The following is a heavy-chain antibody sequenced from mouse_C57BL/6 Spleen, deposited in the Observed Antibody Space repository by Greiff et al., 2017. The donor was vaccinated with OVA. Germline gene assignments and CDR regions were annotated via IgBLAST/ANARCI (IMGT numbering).Heavy chain of an antibody. CDR3: TRDWDVGYFDV. V-gene: IGHV1-15*01. CDR1: GYTFTDYE. Sequence: VQLQESGAELVRPGASVTLSCKASGYTFTDYEMHWVKQTPVHGLEWIGAIDPETGGTAYNQKFKGKAILTADKSSSTAYMELRSLTSEDSAVYYCTRDWDVGYFDVWGTGTTVTVSS. CDR2: IDPETGGT. D-gene: IGHD4-1*01. J-gene: IGHJ1*03.